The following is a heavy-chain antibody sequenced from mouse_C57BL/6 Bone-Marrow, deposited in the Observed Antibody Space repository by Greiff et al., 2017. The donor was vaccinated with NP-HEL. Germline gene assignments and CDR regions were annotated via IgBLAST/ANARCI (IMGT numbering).Heavy chain of an antibody. D-gene: IGHD1-1*01. CDR1: GFTFSSYA. CDR3: ARTDGSSHYFDY. V-gene: IGHV5-4*01. Sequence: EVQGVESGGGLVKPGGSLKLSCAASGFTFSSYAMSWVRQTPEKRLEWVATISGGGSYTYYPDNVKGRFTISRDNAKNNLYLQMSHLKSEDTAMYYCARTDGSSHYFDYWGQGTTLTVSS. CDR2: ISGGGSYT. J-gene: IGHJ2*01.